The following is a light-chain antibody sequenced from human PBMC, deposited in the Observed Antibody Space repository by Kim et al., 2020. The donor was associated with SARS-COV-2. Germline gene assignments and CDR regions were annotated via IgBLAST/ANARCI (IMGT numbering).Light chain of an antibody. Sequence: RQTATPTCHGNNKNVGNQGAAWLQQHQGHPPKLRSYRDNNRPSGISERLSASRSGNTASLTITGLQPEDEADYYCSAWDSSLSAWVFGGGTQLTVL. CDR2: RDN. CDR1: NKNVGNQG. CDR3: SAWDSSLSAWV. V-gene: IGLV10-54*01. J-gene: IGLJ3*02.